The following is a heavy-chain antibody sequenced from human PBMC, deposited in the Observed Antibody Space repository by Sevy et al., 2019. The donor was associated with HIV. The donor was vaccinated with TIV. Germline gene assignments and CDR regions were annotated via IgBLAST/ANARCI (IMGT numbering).Heavy chain of an antibody. D-gene: IGHD3-3*01. CDR3: ARVVTIFGRSMDV. CDR1: GGSISIANHY. J-gene: IGHJ6*02. V-gene: IGHV4-31*03. CDR2: IYYSGST. Sequence: SETLSLTCTVAGGSISIANHYWSWIRQHPGKGLEWIGYIYYSGSTYYNPSLKSRVTISVDTSKNQFSLKLSPVTAADTAGYYCARVVTIFGRSMDVWGQGTTVTVSS.